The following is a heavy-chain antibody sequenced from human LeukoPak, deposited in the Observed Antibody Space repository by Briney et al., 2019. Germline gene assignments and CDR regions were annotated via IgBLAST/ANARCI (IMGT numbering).Heavy chain of an antibody. CDR3: ARGYCSGGTCYLVENWLDP. D-gene: IGHD2-15*01. CDR2: ISPNSGGT. Sequence: ASVKVSCKASGYTLTAYYIYWVRQAPGQGLGWMGRISPNSGGTDYAQNFQGRVTMTRDTSISTAYMELSRLRSDDTAVYYCARGYCSGGTCYLVENWLDPWGQGTLVTVSS. J-gene: IGHJ5*02. V-gene: IGHV1-2*06. CDR1: GYTLTAYY.